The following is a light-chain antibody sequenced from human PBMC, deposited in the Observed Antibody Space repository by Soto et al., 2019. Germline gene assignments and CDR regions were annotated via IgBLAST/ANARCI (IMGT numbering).Light chain of an antibody. CDR2: DNN. Sequence: QSVLTQPPSVSAAPGQKVTISCSGSTSNIGNNYVSWYQQFPGTAPKLLIYDNNKRPSGIPDRFPASRSGTSATLGITGLQTGDEAHYYCGTWDNSLGSGVFGGGTKLTVL. J-gene: IGLJ2*01. CDR1: TSNIGNNY. CDR3: GTWDNSLGSGV. V-gene: IGLV1-51*01.